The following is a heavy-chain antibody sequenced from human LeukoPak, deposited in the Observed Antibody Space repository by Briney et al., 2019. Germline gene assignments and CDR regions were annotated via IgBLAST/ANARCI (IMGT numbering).Heavy chain of an antibody. D-gene: IGHD6-6*01. J-gene: IGHJ4*02. V-gene: IGHV4-34*01. CDR2: INHSGFT. CDR1: GGSFSNYY. Sequence: SETLSLTCAVYGGSFSNYYWSWIRQPPGKGLGWIGEINHSGFTNYNPSLKSRVTISVDTSKNQFSLKLSSVTAADTAVYYCARGPGIAARLFTWGQGTLVTVSS. CDR3: ARGPGIAARLFT.